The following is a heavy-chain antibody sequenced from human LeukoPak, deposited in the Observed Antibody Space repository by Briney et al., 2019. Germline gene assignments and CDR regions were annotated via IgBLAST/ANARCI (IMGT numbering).Heavy chain of an antibody. J-gene: IGHJ6*02. CDR1: GFTFSSYW. CDR2: INEDGSEK. Sequence: GGSLRLSCAASGFTFSSYWMSWVRQAPGKGLEWVANINEDGSEKYYVDSVKGRFTISRDNAKNSLYLQMNSLRAEDTAVYYRTGSYGYDGMDVWGQGTTVTVSS. D-gene: IGHD5-18*01. V-gene: IGHV3-7*01. CDR3: TGSYGYDGMDV.